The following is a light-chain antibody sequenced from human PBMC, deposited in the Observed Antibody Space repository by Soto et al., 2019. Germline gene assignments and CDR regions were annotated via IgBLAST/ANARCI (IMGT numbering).Light chain of an antibody. CDR1: QSISSW. Sequence: DIQMTQSPSTLSASVGDRVTITCRASQSISSWLAWYQQKPGKAPKLLIYDASSLESGVPSRFSGSGSGTEFGVGGGSLQPDDFATYYCQQYNSYSPTFGQGTKVEIK. V-gene: IGKV1-5*01. J-gene: IGKJ1*01. CDR3: QQYNSYSPT. CDR2: DAS.